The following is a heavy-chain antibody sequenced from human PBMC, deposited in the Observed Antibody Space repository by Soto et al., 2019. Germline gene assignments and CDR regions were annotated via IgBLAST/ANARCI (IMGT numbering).Heavy chain of an antibody. CDR3: ARDNPECSGCSCYRTEYYYMDV. V-gene: IGHV6-1*01. D-gene: IGHD2-15*01. J-gene: IGHJ6*03. CDR1: GDSVSSNSAA. CDR2: TYYRSKWYN. Sequence: QTLSLTCAISGDSVSSNSAAWNWIRQSPSRGLEWLGRTYYRSKWYNDYAVSVKSRITINPDTSKNQFSLQLNSVTPEDTAVYYCARDNPECSGCSCYRTEYYYMDVWGKGTTVTVSS.